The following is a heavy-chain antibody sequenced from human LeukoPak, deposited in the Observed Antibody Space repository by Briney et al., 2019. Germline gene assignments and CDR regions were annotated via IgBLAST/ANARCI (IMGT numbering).Heavy chain of an antibody. CDR1: GFTFSSYW. CDR3: ARDGGSYDY. CDR2: IKQDGSEK. D-gene: IGHD1-26*01. J-gene: IGHJ4*02. Sequence: GSLRLSCAAPGFTFSSYWMSWVRQAPGKGLEWVANIKQDGSEKYYVDSVKGRFTISRDNAKNSLYLQMNSLRAEDTAVYYCARDGGSYDYWGQGTLVTVSS. V-gene: IGHV3-7*01.